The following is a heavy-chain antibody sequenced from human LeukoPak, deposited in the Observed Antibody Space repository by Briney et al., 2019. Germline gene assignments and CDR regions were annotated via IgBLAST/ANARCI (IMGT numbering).Heavy chain of an antibody. D-gene: IGHD1-26*01. CDR1: GFTFSSYG. Sequence: PGRSLRLSCAASGFTFSSYGMHWVRQAPDKGLEWVAVIWYDGSNKYYADSVKGRFTISRDNSKNTLYLQMNSLRAEDTAVYYCARDHPRPYSGVSDYWGQGTLVTVSS. CDR3: ARDHPRPYSGVSDY. J-gene: IGHJ4*02. V-gene: IGHV3-33*01. CDR2: IWYDGSNK.